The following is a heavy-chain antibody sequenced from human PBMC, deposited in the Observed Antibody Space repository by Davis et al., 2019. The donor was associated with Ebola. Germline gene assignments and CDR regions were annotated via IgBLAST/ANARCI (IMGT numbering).Heavy chain of an antibody. CDR3: ARGEADLDYYYYMDV. CDR2: INPNSGGT. J-gene: IGHJ6*03. V-gene: IGHV1-2*02. Sequence: ASVKVSCKASGYTFTGYYMHWVRQASGQGLEWMGWINPNSGGTNYAQKFQGRVTITRDTSASTAYMELSSLRSEDTAVYYCARGEADLDYYYYMDVWGKGTTVTVSS. CDR1: GYTFTGYY.